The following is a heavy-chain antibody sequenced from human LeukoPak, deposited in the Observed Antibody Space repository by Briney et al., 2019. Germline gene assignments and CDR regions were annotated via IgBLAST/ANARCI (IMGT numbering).Heavy chain of an antibody. CDR3: AKGAATNYYYMDV. CDR1: GFTFSSYG. J-gene: IGHJ6*03. CDR2: IWYDGSEK. Sequence: GGSLRLSCAASGFTFSSYGMHWVRQAPGKGLEWVAVIWYDGSEKYYADSVKGRFTISRDNSKNTLYLQMNSLRAEDTAVYYCAKGAATNYYYMDVWGKGTTVTVSS. V-gene: IGHV3-30*02. D-gene: IGHD6-25*01.